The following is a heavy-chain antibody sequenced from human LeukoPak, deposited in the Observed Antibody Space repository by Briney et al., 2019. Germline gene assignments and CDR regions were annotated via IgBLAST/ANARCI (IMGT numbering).Heavy chain of an antibody. Sequence: GGSLRLSCAASGFTFSSYSMNWVRQAPGKGLEWVSSISSSSSYIYYADSVKGRFTISRDNAKNSLYLQMNSLRAEDTAVYYCARELRYYYGSGLYEVYYYYGMDVWGQGTTVTVSS. CDR1: GFTFSSYS. D-gene: IGHD3-10*01. J-gene: IGHJ6*02. CDR3: ARELRYYYGSGLYEVYYYYGMDV. CDR2: ISSSSSYI. V-gene: IGHV3-21*01.